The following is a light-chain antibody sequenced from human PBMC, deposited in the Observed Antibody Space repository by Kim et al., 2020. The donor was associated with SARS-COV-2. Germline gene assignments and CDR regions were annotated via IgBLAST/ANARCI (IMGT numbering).Light chain of an antibody. Sequence: DIQMTQSPSSLSASVGDRVTITCRASQGISNYLAWYQQKPGKVPKLLIYEASTLHAGVPTRFSGSGSGTDFTLTISSLQPEDVASYYCQKNSSAPHTFGHGTKVDIK. V-gene: IGKV1-27*01. CDR1: QGISNY. J-gene: IGKJ1*01. CDR3: QKNSSAPHT. CDR2: EAS.